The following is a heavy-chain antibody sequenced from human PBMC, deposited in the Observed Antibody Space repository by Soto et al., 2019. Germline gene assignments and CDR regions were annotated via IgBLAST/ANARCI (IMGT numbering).Heavy chain of an antibody. V-gene: IGHV3-23*01. CDR2: IRQSGDRS. CDR1: GFIFSNFY. Sequence: GGALRLSCAASGFIFSNFYMYWVRRAPGKGLELVSSIRQSGDRSSYADSAKGRFTISRDNSKNTLYLQMNDLRLDDTAVYYCVTAVRTRLDNWGPGPLLTVSS. J-gene: IGHJ4*02. D-gene: IGHD3-10*01. CDR3: VTAVRTRLDN.